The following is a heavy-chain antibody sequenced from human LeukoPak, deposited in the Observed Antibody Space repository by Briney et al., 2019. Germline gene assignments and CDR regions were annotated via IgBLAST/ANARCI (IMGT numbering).Heavy chain of an antibody. CDR1: GGSFSGYY. V-gene: IGHV4-34*01. D-gene: IGHD3-16*01. Sequence: SETLSLTCAVYGGSFSGYYWTWIRQPPGKGLEWIGEINHSGSTNYNPSLKSRVTISVDTSKNQFSLKLSSVTAADTAVYYCARFSQYYDSPTHYLDYWGQGILVTVSS. CDR2: INHSGST. CDR3: ARFSQYYDSPTHYLDY. J-gene: IGHJ4*02.